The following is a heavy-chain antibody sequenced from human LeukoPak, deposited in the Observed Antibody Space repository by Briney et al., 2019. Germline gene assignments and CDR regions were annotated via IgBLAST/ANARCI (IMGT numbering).Heavy chain of an antibody. CDR2: IEKDGSEA. D-gene: IGHD1/OR15-1a*01. Sequence: GGSLRLSCAASGFTLSHYWMTWVRQAPGKGLEWVAKIEKDGSEAYYVDSVKGRFTISRDNAENSLYLQMNNLRAKDTAVYSCARAGVTNQLGQTYWYFDLWGRGTLVTVSS. V-gene: IGHV3-7*01. CDR1: GFTLSHYW. CDR3: ARAGVTNQLGQTYWYFDL. J-gene: IGHJ2*01.